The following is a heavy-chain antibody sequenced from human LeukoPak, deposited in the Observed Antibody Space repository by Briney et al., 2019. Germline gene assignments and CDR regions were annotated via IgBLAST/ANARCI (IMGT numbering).Heavy chain of an antibody. CDR1: GGTFSSYA. CDR2: IIPILGIA. J-gene: IGHJ4*02. D-gene: IGHD3-10*01. Sequence: SVKVSCKASGGTFSSYAISWVRQAPGQGLEWMGRIIPILGIANYAQKFQGRVTITADKSTSTAYMELSSLRSEDTAVYYCARDRARGEYDYWGQGTPVTVSS. V-gene: IGHV1-69*04. CDR3: ARDRARGEYDY.